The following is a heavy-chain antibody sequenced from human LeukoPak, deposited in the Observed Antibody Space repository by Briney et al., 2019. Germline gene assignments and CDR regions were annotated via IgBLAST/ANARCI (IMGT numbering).Heavy chain of an antibody. CDR2: IYYSGST. D-gene: IGHD6-6*01. CDR1: GGSISSGDYY. J-gene: IGHJ4*02. CDR3: ARGLSPLYSSSSYFDY. Sequence: SSETLSLTCTVSGGSISSGDYYWSWIRQPPGKGLEWIGYIYYSGSTYYNPSLKSRVTISVDTSKNQFSLKLSSVTAADTAVYYCARGLSPLYSSSSYFDYWGQGTLVTVSS. V-gene: IGHV4-30-4*08.